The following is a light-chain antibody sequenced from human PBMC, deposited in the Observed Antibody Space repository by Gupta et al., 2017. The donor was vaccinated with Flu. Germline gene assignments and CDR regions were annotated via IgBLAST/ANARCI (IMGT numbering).Light chain of an antibody. Sequence: EIVLTQSPGTLSLSPGEGATLSCRASQTVSSSYLAWYQQKPGQAPRLLIYGASNRATGIPDRFGGSGSGTDFTLTISRREPEDFAVYYCHQYVDSPGFGQGTKVEIK. V-gene: IGKV3-20*01. J-gene: IGKJ1*01. CDR1: QTVSSSY. CDR2: GAS. CDR3: HQYVDSPG.